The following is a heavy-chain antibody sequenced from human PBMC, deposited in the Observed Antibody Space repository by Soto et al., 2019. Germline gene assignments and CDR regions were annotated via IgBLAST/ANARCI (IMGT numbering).Heavy chain of an antibody. V-gene: IGHV1-69*13. D-gene: IGHD1-7*01. CDR1: GGTFSSYA. J-gene: IGHJ5*02. Sequence: SVKVSCKASGGTFSSYAISWVRQAPGQGLEWMGGIIPIFGTANYAQRFQGRVTITADESTSTAYMELTSLTSDDTAVYFCARDVIGTTDRFDPWGQGTLVTVSS. CDR2: IIPIFGTA. CDR3: ARDVIGTTDRFDP.